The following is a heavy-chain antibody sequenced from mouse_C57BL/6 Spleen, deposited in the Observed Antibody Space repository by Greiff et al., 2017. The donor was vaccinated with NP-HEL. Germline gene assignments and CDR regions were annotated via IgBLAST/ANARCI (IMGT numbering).Heavy chain of an antibody. D-gene: IGHD4-1*01. V-gene: IGHV6-6*01. CDR2: IRNKANNHAT. J-gene: IGHJ1*03. CDR1: GFTFSDAW. Sequence: DVMLVESGGGLVQPGGSMKLSCAASGFTFSDAWMDWVRQSPEKGLEWVAEIRNKANNHATYYAESVKGRFTISRDDSKSSVYLQMNSLRAEDTGIYYCTRTGTGSYWYFDVWGTGTTVTVSS. CDR3: TRTGTGSYWYFDV.